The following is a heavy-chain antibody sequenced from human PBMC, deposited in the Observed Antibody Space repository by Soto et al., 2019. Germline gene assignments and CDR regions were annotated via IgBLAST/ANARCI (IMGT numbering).Heavy chain of an antibody. CDR2: ISSSGSTI. D-gene: IGHD2-8*02. CDR1: GFTFSDYY. Sequence: GGSLRLSCAASGFTFSDYYMSWIRQAPGKGLEWVSYISSSGSTIYYADSVKGRFTITRDNAKNSLYLQMNSLRAEATAVYYCARVSTGPHDAFDIWGQGTMVTVSS. J-gene: IGHJ3*02. CDR3: ARVSTGPHDAFDI. V-gene: IGHV3-11*01.